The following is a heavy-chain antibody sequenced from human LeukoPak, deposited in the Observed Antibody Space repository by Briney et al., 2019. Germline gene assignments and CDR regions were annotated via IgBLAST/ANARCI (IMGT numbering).Heavy chain of an antibody. V-gene: IGHV1-58*02. D-gene: IGHD3-22*01. Sequence: EASVNVSCKASGFTFTSSAMQWVRQARGQRLDWIGWIVVGSGNTNYAQKFQERVTITRDMSTSTAYMELSSLRSEDTAVYYCAAVSGYDSSGYGYWGQGTLVTVSS. J-gene: IGHJ4*02. CDR3: AAVSGYDSSGYGY. CDR1: GFTFTSSA. CDR2: IVVGSGNT.